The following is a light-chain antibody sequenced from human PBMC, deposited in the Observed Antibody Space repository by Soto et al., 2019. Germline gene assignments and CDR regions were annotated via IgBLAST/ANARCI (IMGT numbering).Light chain of an antibody. J-gene: IGKJ2*01. V-gene: IGKV1-9*01. Sequence: IQLTQSPSSLSASVGDRVTITCRASQGISSYLAWYQQKPGKAPKLLIYAASTLQSGVPSRFSGSGSGTDFTLNISSLHPEDFATYYCQQLNSYTLMYAFGQGTKLEIK. CDR1: QGISSY. CDR2: AAS. CDR3: QQLNSYTLMYA.